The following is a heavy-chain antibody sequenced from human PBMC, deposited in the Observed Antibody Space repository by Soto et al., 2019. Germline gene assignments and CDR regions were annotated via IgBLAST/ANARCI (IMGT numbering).Heavy chain of an antibody. D-gene: IGHD3-10*01. CDR1: GFTFGSYA. V-gene: IGHV3-23*01. CDR3: AKSMVRGVSYYFDY. Sequence: GGSLRLSCAASGFTFGSYAMSWVRQAPGKGLEWVSAISGSGGSTYYADSVKGRFTISRDNSKNTLYLQMNSLRAEDTAVYYCAKSMVRGVSYYFDYWGQGTLVTVSS. CDR2: ISGSGGST. J-gene: IGHJ4*02.